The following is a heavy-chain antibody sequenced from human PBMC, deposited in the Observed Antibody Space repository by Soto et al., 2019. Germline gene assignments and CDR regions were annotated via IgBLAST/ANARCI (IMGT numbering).Heavy chain of an antibody. CDR3: ARRWGRSFDF. CDR2: IYYSGST. V-gene: IGHV4-59*08. J-gene: IGHJ4*02. CDR1: GGSISSYY. D-gene: IGHD3-16*01. Sequence: SETLSLTCTVSGGSISSYYWSWIRQPPGKGLERIGYIYYSGSTNYNPSLKSRVTISVDTSKNQFSLKLSSVTAADTAVYYCARRWGRSFDFWGQGTLVTVSS.